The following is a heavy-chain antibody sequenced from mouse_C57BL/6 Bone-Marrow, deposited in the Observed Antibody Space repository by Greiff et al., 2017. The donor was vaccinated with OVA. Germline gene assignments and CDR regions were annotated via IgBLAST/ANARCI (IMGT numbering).Heavy chain of an antibody. V-gene: IGHV5-9-1*02. CDR1: GFTFRSYA. J-gene: IGHJ4*01. CDR2: ISSGGDYI. CDR3: TRLLDAMDY. Sequence: KLVESGEGLVKPGGSLKLSCAASGFTFRSYAMSWVRQTPEKRLEWVAYISSGGDYIYYADTVKGRFTISRDNARNTLYLQMSSLQSEDTAMYYCTRLLDAMDYWGQGTSVTVSS. D-gene: IGHD2-1*01.